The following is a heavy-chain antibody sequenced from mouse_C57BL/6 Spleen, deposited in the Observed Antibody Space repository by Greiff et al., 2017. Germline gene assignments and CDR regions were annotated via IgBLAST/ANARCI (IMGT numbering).Heavy chain of an antibody. V-gene: IGHV2-2*01. J-gene: IGHJ4*01. CDR3: ARYYGSFYYYAMDY. D-gene: IGHD1-1*01. CDR1: GFSLTSYG. Sequence: VKLVESGPGLVQPSQSLSITCTVSGFSLTSYGVHWVRQSPGKGLEWLGVIWSGGSTDYNADFISRLSISKDNSKSQVFFKMNSLQADDTAIYYCARYYGSFYYYAMDYWGQGTSVTVSS. CDR2: IWSGGST.